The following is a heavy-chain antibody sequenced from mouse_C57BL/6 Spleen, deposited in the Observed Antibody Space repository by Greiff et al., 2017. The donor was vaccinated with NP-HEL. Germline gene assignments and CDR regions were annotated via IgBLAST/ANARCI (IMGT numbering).Heavy chain of an antibody. Sequence: QVTLKESGPGILQSSQTLSLTCSFSGFSLSTSGMGVSWIRQPSGKGLEWLAHIYWDDDKRYNPSLKSRLTISKDTSRNQVFLKITSVDTAETATYYCARSRVHYYGSSYLAMDYWGQGTSVTVSS. CDR2: IYWDDDK. CDR1: GFSLSTSGMG. V-gene: IGHV8-12*01. D-gene: IGHD1-1*01. J-gene: IGHJ4*01. CDR3: ARSRVHYYGSSYLAMDY.